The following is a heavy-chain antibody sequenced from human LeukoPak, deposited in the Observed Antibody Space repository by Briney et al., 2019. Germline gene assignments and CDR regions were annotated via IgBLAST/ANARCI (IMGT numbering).Heavy chain of an antibody. J-gene: IGHJ4*02. CDR3: ARAGYSDSFDY. CDR2: IYYSGST. V-gene: IGHV4-59*01. Sequence: PSETLSLTCTVSGGSISIYYWSWIRQPPGKGLEWIGYIYYSGSTNYNPSLKSRVTISVDTSKNQFSLKLSSVTAADTAVYYCARAGYSDSFDYWGQGTLVTVSS. CDR1: GGSISIYY. D-gene: IGHD3-22*01.